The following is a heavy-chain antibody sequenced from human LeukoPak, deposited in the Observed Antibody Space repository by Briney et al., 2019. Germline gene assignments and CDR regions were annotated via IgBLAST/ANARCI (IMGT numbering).Heavy chain of an antibody. CDR3: ASYRDGGNSGFDY. Sequence: GGSLRLSCAASGFTFSSYSMNWVRQAPGKGLEWGSYISSSSSTIYYADSVRGRFTISRDNAKNSLYLQMNSLRAEDTAVYYCASYRDGGNSGFDYWGQGTLVTVSS. D-gene: IGHD4-23*01. CDR2: ISSSSSTI. J-gene: IGHJ4*02. CDR1: GFTFSSYS. V-gene: IGHV3-48*04.